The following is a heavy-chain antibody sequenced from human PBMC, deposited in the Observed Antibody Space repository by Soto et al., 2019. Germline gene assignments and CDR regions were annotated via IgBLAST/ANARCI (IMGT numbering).Heavy chain of an antibody. D-gene: IGHD5-12*01. CDR1: GGSISSGDYY. J-gene: IGHJ6*02. Sequence: QVQLQESGPGLVKPSQTLSLTCTVSGGSISSGDYYWSWIRQPPGKGLEWIGHIYYSGSTYYNPSLKSRVTISVDTSKNQFSLKLSSVTAADTAVYYCASTNSGYDFNYYYYGMDVWGQGTTVTVSS. CDR2: IYYSGST. V-gene: IGHV4-30-4*01. CDR3: ASTNSGYDFNYYYYGMDV.